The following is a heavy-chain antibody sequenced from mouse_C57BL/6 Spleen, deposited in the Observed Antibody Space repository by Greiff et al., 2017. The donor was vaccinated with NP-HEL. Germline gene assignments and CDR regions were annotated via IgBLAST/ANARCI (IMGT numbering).Heavy chain of an antibody. Sequence: EVQLQQSGPELVKPGASVKISCKASGYTFTDYYMNWVKQSHGKSLEWIGDINPNNGGTSYNQKFKGKATLTVDKSSSTAYMELRSLTSEDSAVYYCAREGAYYSNGFAYWGQGTLVTVSA. CDR2: INPNNGGT. J-gene: IGHJ3*01. CDR1: GYTFTDYY. V-gene: IGHV1-26*01. D-gene: IGHD2-5*01. CDR3: AREGAYYSNGFAY.